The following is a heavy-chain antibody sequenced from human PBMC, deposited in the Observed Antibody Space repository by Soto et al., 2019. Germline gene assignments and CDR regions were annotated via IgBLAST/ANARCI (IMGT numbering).Heavy chain of an antibody. V-gene: IGHV4-34*01. CDR3: ARGRTYYYDSSGSYNWFDP. CDR2: INHSGST. J-gene: IGHJ5*02. CDR1: GGSFSGYY. D-gene: IGHD3-22*01. Sequence: SETLSLTCAVYGGSFSGYYWSWIRQPPGKGLEWIGEINHSGSTNYNPSLKSRVTISVDTSKNQFSLKLSSVTAADTAVYYCARGRTYYYDSSGSYNWFDPWGQGTLVTVSS.